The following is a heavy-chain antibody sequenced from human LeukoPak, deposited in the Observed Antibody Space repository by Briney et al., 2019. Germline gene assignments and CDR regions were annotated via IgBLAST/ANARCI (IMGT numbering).Heavy chain of an antibody. J-gene: IGHJ4*02. D-gene: IGHD6-13*01. CDR3: ATEVAAAGTFGC. CDR1: GFTVSSNY. CDR2: IYSGGST. V-gene: IGHV3-66*01. Sequence: PGGSLRLSCAASGFTVSSNYMSWVRQAPGRGLEWVSVIYSGGSTYYADSVKGRFTISRDNSKNTLYLQVNSLRAEDTAVYYCATEVAAAGTFGCWGQGTLVTVSS.